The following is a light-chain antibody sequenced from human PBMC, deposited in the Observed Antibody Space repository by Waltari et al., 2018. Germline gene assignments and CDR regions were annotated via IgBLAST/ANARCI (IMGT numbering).Light chain of an antibody. CDR3: QTGGHGTWV. CDR2: VNSDGSH. CDR1: SGHSHNI. Sequence: LVLTQSPSASASLGASVKLTFTLSSGHSHNIIAWLEKQPEKGPRYLMKVNSDGSHSKGDDIPDRFAGSSAGAERYLTSSSVQSEDDADYYCQTGGHGTWVFGGGTTLTVL. V-gene: IGLV4-69*01. J-gene: IGLJ3*02.